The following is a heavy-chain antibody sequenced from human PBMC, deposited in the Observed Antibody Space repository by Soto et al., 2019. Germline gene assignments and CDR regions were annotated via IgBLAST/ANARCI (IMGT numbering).Heavy chain of an antibody. Sequence: QVQLVQSGAEVKKPGASVNISCKASGNTFTGYYMNWVRQAPGQGLEWMGWINPSTGGAHSAQKFQGWVTMTSDRSSSTAYVELRGLKSDDSAVYYCARASGRDYYYGMGVWGQGTTVIVSS. CDR1: GNTFTGYY. V-gene: IGHV1-2*04. CDR2: INPSTGGA. CDR3: ARASGRDYYYGMGV. J-gene: IGHJ6*02.